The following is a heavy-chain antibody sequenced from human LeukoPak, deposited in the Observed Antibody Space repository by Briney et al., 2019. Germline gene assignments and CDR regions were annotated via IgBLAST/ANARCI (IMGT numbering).Heavy chain of an antibody. CDR3: XRVRXXXXP. CDR2: ISYDGSNK. J-gene: IGHJ4*01. Sequence: GGSLRLSCAASGFTFSSYAMHWVRQAPGKGLEWVAVISYDGSNKYYADSVKGRFTISRDNSKNTLYLQMNSLRAEDTAVYYXXRVRXXXXPXXXXTLVTVSS. V-gene: IGHV3-30-3*01. CDR1: GFTFSSYA.